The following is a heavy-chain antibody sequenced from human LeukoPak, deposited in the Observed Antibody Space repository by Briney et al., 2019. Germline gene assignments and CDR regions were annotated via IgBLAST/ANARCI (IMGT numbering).Heavy chain of an antibody. V-gene: IGHV3-7*01. CDR2: IKEDGSEK. D-gene: IGHD4-23*01. CDR3: ARGGTTVGTDY. Sequence: PGGSLRLSCAGSGFTFRNYWMNWVRQAPGKGLEWVANIKEDGSEKYYVDSVKGRFIVSRDNAKNSLYLQINSLRADDTAVYYCARGGTTVGTDYWGQGTLVTVSS. J-gene: IGHJ4*02. CDR1: GFTFRNYW.